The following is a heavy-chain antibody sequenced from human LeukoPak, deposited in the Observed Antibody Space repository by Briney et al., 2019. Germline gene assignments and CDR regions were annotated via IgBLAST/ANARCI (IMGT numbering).Heavy chain of an antibody. D-gene: IGHD3-22*01. V-gene: IGHV4-59*01. Sequence: SETLSLTCTVSGGSISSYYWSWIRQPPGKGLEWIGYIYYSGSTIYNPSLKSRVTISVDTSKNQFSLKLSSVTAADTAVYYCARESPDYYDNQFDYWGQGTLVTVSS. J-gene: IGHJ4*02. CDR3: ARESPDYYDNQFDY. CDR2: IYYSGST. CDR1: GGSISSYY.